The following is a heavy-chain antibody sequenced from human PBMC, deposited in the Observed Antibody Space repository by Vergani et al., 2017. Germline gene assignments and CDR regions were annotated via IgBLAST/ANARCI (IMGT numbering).Heavy chain of an antibody. J-gene: IGHJ4*02. D-gene: IGHD2-15*01. CDR2: VLLDGSNE. Sequence: QVQLVQSGGGVVQPGGSLRLSCVASGFTFNRYGMQWVRQAPGKGLEWVAYVLLDGSNEYYADSVKGRFIVSRDNSNDALYLQMNSLRTDETAVYYCARDLAYCHEGSCTLWGQGSVVTVSS. CDR1: GFTFNRYG. V-gene: IGHV3-30*02. CDR3: ARDLAYCHEGSCTL.